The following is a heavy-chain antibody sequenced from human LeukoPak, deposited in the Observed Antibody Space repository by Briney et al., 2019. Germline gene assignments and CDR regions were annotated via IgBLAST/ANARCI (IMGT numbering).Heavy chain of an antibody. J-gene: IGHJ4*02. V-gene: IGHV1-8*02. CDR1: GGTFSSYA. CDR3: ARANWWELYGDDY. Sequence: EASVKVSCKASGGTFSSYAISWVRQAPGQGLEWMGWMNPNSGNTGYAQKFQGRVTMTRNTSISTAYMELSSLRSEDTAVYYCARANWWELYGDDYWGQGTLVTVSS. D-gene: IGHD1-26*01. CDR2: MNPNSGNT.